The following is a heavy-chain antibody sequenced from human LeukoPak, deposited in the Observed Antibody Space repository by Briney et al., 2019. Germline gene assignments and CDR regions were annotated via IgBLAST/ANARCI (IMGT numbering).Heavy chain of an antibody. Sequence: GGSLRLSCAASGFTFSSYSMNWVRQAPGKGLEWVSSISSSSNYIYYADSVKGRFTISRDNAKNSLYLQMNSLRAEDTAVYYCARDRSRFDLNNAHDYWGQGTLVTVSS. CDR3: ARDRSRFDLNNAHDY. D-gene: IGHD1/OR15-1a*01. CDR2: ISSSSNYI. J-gene: IGHJ4*02. CDR1: GFTFSSYS. V-gene: IGHV3-21*01.